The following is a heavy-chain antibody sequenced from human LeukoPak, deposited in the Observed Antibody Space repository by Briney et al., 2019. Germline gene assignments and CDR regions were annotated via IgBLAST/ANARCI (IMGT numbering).Heavy chain of an antibody. CDR3: IAHFPYFYGFDV. CDR2: IKSEGEGATT. V-gene: IGHV3-15*01. J-gene: IGHJ6*04. CDR1: GFTIGTAW. D-gene: IGHD3-3*02. Sequence: SGGSLRLSCVSSGFTIGTAWMSWVRQAPGKGLEWLGHIKSEGEGATTDYAAPAKGRFAISRGDSKNMIYLQMSSLKIDDTAIYYCIAHFPYFYGFDVWGKGTTVTVSS.